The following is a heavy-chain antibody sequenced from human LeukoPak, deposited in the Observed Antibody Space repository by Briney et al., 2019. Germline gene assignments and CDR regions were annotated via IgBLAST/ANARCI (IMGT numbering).Heavy chain of an antibody. CDR1: GFTFSAYS. J-gene: IGHJ4*02. CDR2: ISSSSSTI. D-gene: IGHD2-2*01. Sequence: GGSLRLSCAASGFTFSAYSMNWVRQAPGKGLEWVSYISSSSSTIYYADSVKGRFTISRDNAKNSLYLQMNSLRAEDTAVYYCARETYCSSTSCYGDFDYWGQGTLVTVPS. CDR3: ARETYCSSTSCYGDFDY. V-gene: IGHV3-48*01.